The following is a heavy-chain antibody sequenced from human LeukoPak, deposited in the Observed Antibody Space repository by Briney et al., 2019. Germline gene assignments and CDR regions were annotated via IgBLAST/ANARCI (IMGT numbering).Heavy chain of an antibody. Sequence: GGSLRLSCAASGFSFSSYGMNWVRQAPGKGLEWISYITGSSGTIYYADSVKGRFTISRDNAKNSLYLQMNSLRAEDTAVYYCARDDVDDSSGYYYPPLYYFDYWGQGTLVTVSS. V-gene: IGHV3-48*04. J-gene: IGHJ4*02. CDR2: ITGSSGTI. CDR1: GFSFSSYG. D-gene: IGHD3-22*01. CDR3: ARDDVDDSSGYYYPPLYYFDY.